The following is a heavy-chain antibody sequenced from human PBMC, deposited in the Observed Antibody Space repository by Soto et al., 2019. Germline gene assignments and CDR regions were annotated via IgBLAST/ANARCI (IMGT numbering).Heavy chain of an antibody. D-gene: IGHD3-22*01. Sequence: ASVKVSCKASGGTFSSYAISWVRQAPGQGLEWMGGIIPIFGTANYAQKFQGRVTITADESTSTAYMELSSLRSEDTAVYYCAREPDRDSSGYSNWFVPWGQGTLVTVSS. J-gene: IGHJ5*02. V-gene: IGHV1-69*13. CDR3: AREPDRDSSGYSNWFVP. CDR2: IIPIFGTA. CDR1: GGTFSSYA.